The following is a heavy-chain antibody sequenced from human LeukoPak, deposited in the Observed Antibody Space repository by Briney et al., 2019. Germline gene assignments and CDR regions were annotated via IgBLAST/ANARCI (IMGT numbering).Heavy chain of an antibody. J-gene: IGHJ4*02. D-gene: IGHD3-9*01. Sequence: PSETLSLTCAVYGGSFSGYYWSWIRQPPGKGLEWIGEINHSGSTNYSPSLKSRVTISVDTSKNQFSLKLSSVTAADTAVYYCARASQYYDILTGYYTSRYFDYWGQGTLVTVSS. V-gene: IGHV4-34*01. CDR1: GGSFSGYY. CDR2: INHSGST. CDR3: ARASQYYDILTGYYTSRYFDY.